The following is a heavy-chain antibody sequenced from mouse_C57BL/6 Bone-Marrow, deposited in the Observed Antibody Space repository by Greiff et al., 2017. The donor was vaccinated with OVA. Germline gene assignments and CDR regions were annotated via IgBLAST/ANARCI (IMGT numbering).Heavy chain of an antibody. CDR1: GFTFSSYG. J-gene: IGHJ3*01. Sequence: EVKLVESGGDLVKPGGSLKLSCAASGFTFSSYGMSWVRQTPDKRLEWVATISSGGSYTYYTDSVKGRFNISRDNAKNTLYLQMSSLKSEDTAMYSCARPPPTVRFAYWGQGTLVTVSA. V-gene: IGHV5-6*01. D-gene: IGHD1-1*01. CDR2: ISSGGSYT. CDR3: ARPPPTVRFAY.